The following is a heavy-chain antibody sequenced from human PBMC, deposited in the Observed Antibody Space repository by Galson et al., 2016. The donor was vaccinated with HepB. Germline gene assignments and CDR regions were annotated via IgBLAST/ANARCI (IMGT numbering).Heavy chain of an antibody. D-gene: IGHD1-14*01. CDR3: AKHAEPYYYYAMDV. V-gene: IGHV3-23*01. CDR1: GFIFSNYA. J-gene: IGHJ6*02. CDR2: ITGRGDSA. Sequence: SMSLSCAASGFIFSNYAMSWVRQAPGKGLEWVATITGRGDSACDADSAKGRFTIARDNSQNTLFLQMNSLRAEDTAIYYCAKHAEPYYYYAMDVWGQGTTVTVSS.